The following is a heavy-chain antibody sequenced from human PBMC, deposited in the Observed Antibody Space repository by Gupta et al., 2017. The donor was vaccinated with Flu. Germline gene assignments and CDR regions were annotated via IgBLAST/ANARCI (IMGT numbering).Heavy chain of an antibody. J-gene: IGHJ5*02. CDR1: GFTFCSYS. Sequence: EVQLVESGGGLVKPGGSLRLYCAASGFTFCSYSMNWVRQAPGKGLEWVSSISSSSSYIYYADSVKGRFTISRYNAKNSLYLQMNSLRAEDTAVYYCARTGTGGPAITIFGVDLDWFDPWGQGTLVTVSS. V-gene: IGHV3-21*01. CDR3: ARTGTGGPAITIFGVDLDWFDP. CDR2: ISSSSSYI. D-gene: IGHD3-3*01.